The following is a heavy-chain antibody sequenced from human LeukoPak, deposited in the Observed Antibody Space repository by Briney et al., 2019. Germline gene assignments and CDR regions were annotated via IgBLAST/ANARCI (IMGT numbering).Heavy chain of an antibody. CDR3: ARDGGSGTSTGYNGYYYYGMDV. CDR1: GFTVINNY. CDR2: IYSGDST. D-gene: IGHD3-9*01. Sequence: PGGSLRLSCAASGFTVINNYMSWVRQAPGKGLERVSFIYSGDSTYYADSVKGRFTISRDNSKNTVHLQMNSLRAEDTAVYYCARDGGSGTSTGYNGYYYYGMDVWGQGTTVTVSS. J-gene: IGHJ6*02. V-gene: IGHV3-66*01.